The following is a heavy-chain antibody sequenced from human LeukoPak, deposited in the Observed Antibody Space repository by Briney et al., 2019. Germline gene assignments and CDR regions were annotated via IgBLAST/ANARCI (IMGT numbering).Heavy chain of an antibody. D-gene: IGHD1-26*01. J-gene: IGHJ3*02. Sequence: PGRSLRLSCAASGFTVSSNYMSWVRQAPGKGLEWVSEIYSDGSTYYAASVKGRFSISRDNSKNMVYLQMNGLRGEDMAVYYCARELREHGVFDIWGQGTMVTVSS. CDR2: IYSDGST. V-gene: IGHV3-53*01. CDR1: GFTVSSNY. CDR3: ARELREHGVFDI.